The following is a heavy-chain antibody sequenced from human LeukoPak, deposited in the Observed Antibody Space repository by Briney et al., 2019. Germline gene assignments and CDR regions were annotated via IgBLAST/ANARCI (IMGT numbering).Heavy chain of an antibody. J-gene: IGHJ6*03. CDR1: GYTFTSYD. Sequence: ASVKVSCKASGYTFTSYDINWVRQATGQGLEGMGWMNPNSGNTGYAQKFQGRVTITRNTSISTAYMELSNLRSEDTAVYYCARGNCGGDCYSVTYYYYYMDVWGKGTTVTVSS. D-gene: IGHD2-21*02. CDR2: MNPNSGNT. CDR3: ARGNCGGDCYSVTYYYYYMDV. V-gene: IGHV1-8*03.